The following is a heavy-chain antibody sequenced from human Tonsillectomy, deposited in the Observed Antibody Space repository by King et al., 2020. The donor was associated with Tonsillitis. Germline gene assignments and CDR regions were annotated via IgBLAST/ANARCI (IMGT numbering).Heavy chain of an antibody. CDR2: ITGNGGNT. J-gene: IGHJ5*02. D-gene: IGHD6-19*01. CDR1: GFTFNSYA. Sequence: VQLVESGGGLVQPGGSLRLSCAASGFTFNSYAMNWVRQAPGKGLEWVSTITGNGGNTYYAASVKGRFTISRDNSKKTVYLQMNSLRVEDTAGYYCAKDYWVAVAGAYKWFDPWGQGTLVIVSS. CDR3: AKDYWVAVAGAYKWFDP. V-gene: IGHV3-23*04.